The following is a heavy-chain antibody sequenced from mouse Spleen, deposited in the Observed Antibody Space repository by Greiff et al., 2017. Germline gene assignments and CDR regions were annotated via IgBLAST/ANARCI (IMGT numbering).Heavy chain of an antibody. CDR3: ARRGIYYYGSSLFDY. J-gene: IGHJ2*01. V-gene: IGHV1-59*01. D-gene: IGHD1-1*01. CDR2: IDPSDSYT. CDR1: GYTFTSYW. Sequence: VKLQQPGAELVRPGTSVKLSCKASGYTFTSYWMHWVKQRPGQGLEWIGVIDPSDSYTNYNQKFKGKATLTVDTSSSTAYMQLSSLTSEDSAVYYCARRGIYYYGSSLFDYWGQGTTLTVSS.